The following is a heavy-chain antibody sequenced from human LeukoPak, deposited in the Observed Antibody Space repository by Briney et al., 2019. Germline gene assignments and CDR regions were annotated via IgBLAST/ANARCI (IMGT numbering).Heavy chain of an antibody. V-gene: IGHV1-2*02. J-gene: IGHJ6*03. Sequence: ASVKVSCKASGYTFTGYYMHWVRQAPGQGLEWMGWINPNSGGTNYAQKFQGRVTMTRDTSISTAYMELSRLRSGDTAVYYCARDGATTGRGYYYYMDVWGKGTTVTVSS. CDR3: ARDGATTGRGYYYYMDV. CDR1: GYTFTGYY. D-gene: IGHD1-26*01. CDR2: INPNSGGT.